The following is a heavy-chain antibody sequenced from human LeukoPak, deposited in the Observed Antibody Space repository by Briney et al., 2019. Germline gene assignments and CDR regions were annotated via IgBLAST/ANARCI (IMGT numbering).Heavy chain of an antibody. V-gene: IGHV6-1*01. CDR2: TYYRSKWYN. D-gene: IGHD5-18*01. CDR1: GDSVSSNSAA. Sequence: SQTLSLTCAISGDSVSSNSAAWNWIRQSPSRGLEWLGRTYYRSKWYNDYAVSVKSRITINPDTSKNQFSLQLNSVTPEDTAVYYCARSDIDTAMVCYYYGMDVWGQGTTVTVSS. CDR3: ARSDIDTAMVCYYYGMDV. J-gene: IGHJ6*02.